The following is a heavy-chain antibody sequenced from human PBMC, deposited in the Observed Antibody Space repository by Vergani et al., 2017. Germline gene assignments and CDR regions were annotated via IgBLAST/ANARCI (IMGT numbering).Heavy chain of an antibody. CDR1: GGSISSYY. Sequence: QVQLQESGPGLVKPSETLSLTCTVSGGSISSYYWSWIRQPPGKGLEWIGYIYYSGSTNYNPSLKSRVTISVDTSKNQFSLKLSSVTAADTAVYYCARGQRAQRGDAFDIGGQGTMVTVSS. CDR2: IYYSGST. CDR3: ARGQRAQRGDAFDI. J-gene: IGHJ3*02. D-gene: IGHD6-25*01. V-gene: IGHV4-59*01.